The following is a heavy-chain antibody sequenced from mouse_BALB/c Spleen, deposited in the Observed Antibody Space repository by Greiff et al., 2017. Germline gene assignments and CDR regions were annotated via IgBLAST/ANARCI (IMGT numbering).Heavy chain of an antibody. CDR2: INPYNGAT. CDR1: GYSFTGYY. D-gene: IGHD2-4*01. J-gene: IGHJ3*01. CDR3: ARSMGYDYDEFAY. Sequence: VQLQQSGPELVKPGASVKISCKASGYSFTGYYMHWVKQSHVKSLEWIGRINPYNGATSYNQNFKDKASLTVDKSSSTAYMELHSLTSEDSAVYYCARSMGYDYDEFAYWGQGTLVTVSA. V-gene: IGHV1-31*01.